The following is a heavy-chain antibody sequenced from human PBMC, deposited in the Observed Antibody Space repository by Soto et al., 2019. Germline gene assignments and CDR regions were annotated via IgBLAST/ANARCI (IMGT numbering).Heavy chain of an antibody. D-gene: IGHD2-21*02. V-gene: IGHV3-23*01. CDR2: ITGSGGAT. J-gene: IGHJ4*02. CDR1: GVTFKDCA. CDR3: ATTLTAFYLYYFDS. Sequence: EVQLLESGGGFVQPGGSLTLSCSTSGVTFKDCAISWVRQAPGKGLEWVSGITGSGGATYYTASVEGLLTISKDCCNNTVSLQMAGLRVDDTSVYYCATTLTAFYLYYFDSLGQGALVTVSS.